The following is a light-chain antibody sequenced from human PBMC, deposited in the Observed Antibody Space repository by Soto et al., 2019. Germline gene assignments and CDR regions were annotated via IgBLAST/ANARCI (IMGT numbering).Light chain of an antibody. V-gene: IGKV1-8*01. CDR3: QQYYSYPRT. CDR2: AAS. J-gene: IGKJ2*01. Sequence: AIRMTQSPTSLSASTGDRVTITCRASHDINTYLAWYQQKPGKAPNLLIYAASTLQSGVPSRFSGSGSGTEFTLTISCLQSEDFAIYYCQQYYSYPRTFGQGTKLEIK. CDR1: HDINTY.